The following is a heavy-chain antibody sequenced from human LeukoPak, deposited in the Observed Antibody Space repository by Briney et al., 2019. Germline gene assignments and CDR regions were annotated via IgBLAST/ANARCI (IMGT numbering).Heavy chain of an antibody. V-gene: IGHV4-59*01. CDR1: GGSISSYY. J-gene: IGHJ4*02. CDR2: IYYSGST. D-gene: IGHD5-18*01. Sequence: SETLSLTCTVSGGSISSYYWSWTRQPPGKGLEWIGYIYYSGSTNYNPSLKSRVTISVDTSKNQFSLKLSSVTAADTAVYYCARGSSGYSYGTDFDYWGQGTLVTVSP. CDR3: ARGSSGYSYGTDFDY.